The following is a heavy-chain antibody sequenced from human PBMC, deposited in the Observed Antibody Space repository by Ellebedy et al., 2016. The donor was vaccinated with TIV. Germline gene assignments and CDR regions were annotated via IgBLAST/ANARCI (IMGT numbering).Heavy chain of an antibody. CDR3: TRERRGYYAEY. CDR2: ISYDGSNH. J-gene: IGHJ4*02. CDR1: GFTFSINA. V-gene: IGHV3-30-3*01. Sequence: PGGSLRLSCAASGFTFSINAMGWVRQAPGKGLEWVTLISYDGSNHYYADSVKGRFTISRDDSKNTLYLQMNSLRPEDTAIYYCTRERRGYYAEYWGQGTLVTVSS. D-gene: IGHD3-22*01.